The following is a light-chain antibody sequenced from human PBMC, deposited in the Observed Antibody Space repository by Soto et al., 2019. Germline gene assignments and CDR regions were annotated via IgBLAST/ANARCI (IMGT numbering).Light chain of an antibody. J-gene: IGLJ1*01. Sequence: QSVLTQPPSASGTPGQRVTISCSGSSSNIGSNTVNWYQQLPGTAPKLFIYSNNQRPSGVPDRFSGSKSGTSASLAISGLQSDDEADYYCAAWDDSLHGYVFGTGTKVTVL. CDR1: SSNIGSNT. CDR2: SNN. V-gene: IGLV1-44*01. CDR3: AAWDDSLHGYV.